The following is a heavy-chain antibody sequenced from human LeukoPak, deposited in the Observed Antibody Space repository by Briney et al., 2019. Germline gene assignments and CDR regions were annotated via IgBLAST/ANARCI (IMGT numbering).Heavy chain of an antibody. D-gene: IGHD3-10*01. Sequence: SVTVSCTASGGTFSSYAISWVRQAPGQGLEWMGGIIPIFGTANYAQKFQGRVTITADESTSTAYMELSSLRSEDTAVYYCARGKGRYYFDYWGQGTLVTVSS. J-gene: IGHJ4*02. CDR1: GGTFSSYA. V-gene: IGHV1-69*13. CDR2: IIPIFGTA. CDR3: ARGKGRYYFDY.